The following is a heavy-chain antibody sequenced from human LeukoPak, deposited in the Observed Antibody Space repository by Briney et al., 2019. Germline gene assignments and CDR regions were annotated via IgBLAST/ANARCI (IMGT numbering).Heavy chain of an antibody. V-gene: IGHV3-74*01. J-gene: IGHJ4*02. Sequence: SGGSLRHSRAVSGFTLSSYSMNWVRQAPGKGLVWVSRINSVGSSTNYADSVKGRFTISRDNAKNTLYLQMNSLRAEDTAVYYCARERTSGWDAFDFWGQGTLVTVSS. CDR2: INSVGSST. D-gene: IGHD6-19*01. CDR1: GFTLSSYS. CDR3: ARERTSGWDAFDF.